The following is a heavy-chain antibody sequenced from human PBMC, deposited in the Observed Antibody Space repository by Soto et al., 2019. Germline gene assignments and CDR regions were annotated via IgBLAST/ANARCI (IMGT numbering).Heavy chain of an antibody. CDR3: ARVGPEYNWNFGGYYYYYYYMDV. J-gene: IGHJ6*03. Sequence: QVQLQESGPGLVKPSETLSLTCTVSGGSISSYYWSWIRQPPGKGLEWFGYIYYSGSTNYNPSLKSRVTISVDTSKNQFSLKLSSVTAADTAVYYCARVGPEYNWNFGGYYYYYYYMDVWGKGTTVTVSS. V-gene: IGHV4-59*01. CDR1: GGSISSYY. D-gene: IGHD1-7*01. CDR2: IYYSGST.